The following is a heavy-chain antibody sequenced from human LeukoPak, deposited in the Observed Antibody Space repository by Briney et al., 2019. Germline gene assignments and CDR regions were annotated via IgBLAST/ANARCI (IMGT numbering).Heavy chain of an antibody. CDR1: GFTFSDYY. V-gene: IGHV3-11*04. J-gene: IGHJ6*03. CDR3: ARVRSYSYDYYYMDV. D-gene: IGHD5-18*01. Sequence: GGSLRLSCAASGFTFSDYYMSWIRQAPGKGLEYVSLISSSGSTKYYADSVKGRFTISRDNAKNSVYLQMNSLRAEDTAVYYCARVRSYSYDYYYMDVWGKGTTVTVSS. CDR2: ISSSGSTK.